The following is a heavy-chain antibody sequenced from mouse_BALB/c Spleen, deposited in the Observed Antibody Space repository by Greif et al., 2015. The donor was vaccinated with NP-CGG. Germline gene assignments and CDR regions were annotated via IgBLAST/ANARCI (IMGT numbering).Heavy chain of an antibody. D-gene: IGHD2-1*01. J-gene: IGHJ4*01. CDR2: IWSDGST. V-gene: IGHV2-6-2*01. CDR1: GFSLTSYG. CDR3: ARHVYGNYAMDY. Sequence: QVELQQSGPDLVAPSQSLSITCTVSGFSLTSYGVHWVRQPPGKGLEWLVVIWSDGSTTYNSALKSRLSISKDNSKSQVFLKMNSLQTDDTAMYYCARHVYGNYAMDYWGQGTSVTVSS.